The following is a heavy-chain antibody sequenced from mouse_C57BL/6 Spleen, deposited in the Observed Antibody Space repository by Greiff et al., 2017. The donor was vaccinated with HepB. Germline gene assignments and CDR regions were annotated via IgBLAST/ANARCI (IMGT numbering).Heavy chain of an antibody. CDR3: AGGSPFDY. CDR1: GFTFSSYA. V-gene: IGHV5-4*03. J-gene: IGHJ2*01. Sequence: EVKLMESGGGLVKPGGSLKLSCAASGFTFSSYAMSWVRQTPEKRLEWVATISDGGSYTYYPDNVKGRFTISRDNAKNNLYLQMSHLKSEDTAMYYCAGGSPFDYWGQGTTLTVSS. CDR2: ISDGGSYT. D-gene: IGHD1-1*01.